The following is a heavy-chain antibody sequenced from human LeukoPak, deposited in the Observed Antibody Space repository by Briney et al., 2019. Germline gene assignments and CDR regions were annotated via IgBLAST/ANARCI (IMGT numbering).Heavy chain of an antibody. CDR3: ARAAGVVPAARWGNYYYYYGMDV. Sequence: SQTLSLTCAVSGGSISSGGYSWSWIRQPPGKGLEWIGYIYHSGSTYYNPSLKSRVTISVDGSKNQFSLKLSSVTAADTAVYYCARAAGVVPAARWGNYYYYYGMDVWGQGTTVTVSS. V-gene: IGHV4-30-2*01. CDR2: IYHSGST. D-gene: IGHD2-2*01. CDR1: GGSISSGGYS. J-gene: IGHJ6*02.